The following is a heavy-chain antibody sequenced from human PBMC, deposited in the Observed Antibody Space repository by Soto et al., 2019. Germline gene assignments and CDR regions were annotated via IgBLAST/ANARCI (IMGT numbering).Heavy chain of an antibody. CDR1: GYSFTSHW. J-gene: IGHJ6*02. V-gene: IGHV5-10-1*01. D-gene: IGHD1-1*01. CDR2: IDPSDSYT. CDR3: ARRLSGPKEEYNAYYFYGLDV. Sequence: GASLKISCQGSGYSFTSHWITWVRQTPGKGLEWMGRIDPSDSYTNYSPSFQGRVTISADRSISTAFLQWSSLEASDTAIYYCARRLSGPKEEYNAYYFYGLDVWAQGTTVTVSS.